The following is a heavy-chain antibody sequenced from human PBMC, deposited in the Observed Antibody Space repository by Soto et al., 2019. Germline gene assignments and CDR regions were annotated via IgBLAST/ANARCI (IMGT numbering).Heavy chain of an antibody. CDR3: ARGYTGYCSGGTCYWFDP. V-gene: IGHV3-21*01. CDR2: ISSSATDI. J-gene: IGHJ5*02. D-gene: IGHD2-15*01. Sequence: EVQLVESGGGLVKPGGSLRLSCAASGFSFSSYSMNWVRQAPGKGLEWVSSISSSATDINYADSVKGRFTISRDNAKKSLYLQLNSLRDEDKAVYYCARGYTGYCSGGTCYWFDPWGQGTLVTVSS. CDR1: GFSFSSYS.